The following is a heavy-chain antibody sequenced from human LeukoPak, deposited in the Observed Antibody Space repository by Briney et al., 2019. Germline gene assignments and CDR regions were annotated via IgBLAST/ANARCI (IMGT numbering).Heavy chain of an antibody. J-gene: IGHJ6*03. CDR1: GFTFSSYS. V-gene: IGHV3-21*01. CDR3: AKGKYSGYDEYYYYMDV. CDR2: ISSSSSYI. D-gene: IGHD5-12*01. Sequence: GGSLRLSCAASGFTFSSYSMNWVRQAPGKGLEWVSSISSSSSYIYYADSVKGRFTISRDNAKNSLYLQMNSLRAEDTAVYYCAKGKYSGYDEYYYYMDVWGKGTTVTVSS.